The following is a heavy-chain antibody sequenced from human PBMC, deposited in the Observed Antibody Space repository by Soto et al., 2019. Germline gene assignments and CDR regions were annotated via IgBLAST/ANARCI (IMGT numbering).Heavy chain of an antibody. V-gene: IGHV3-23*01. Sequence: EVQMLESGGGLVHPGGSLRLSCAASGFTFSNYAMNWVRQAPGKGLEWVSSISGSGRYTYYADSVKGRLTISRDSSKNTRNRQMNSLRVEDTGVYYWAKDLNCSVSVTSYYHYGMDVWGQGTTVTVSS. CDR1: GFTFSNYA. CDR3: AKDLNCSVSVTSYYHYGMDV. D-gene: IGHD3-10*02. CDR2: ISGSGRYT. J-gene: IGHJ6*02.